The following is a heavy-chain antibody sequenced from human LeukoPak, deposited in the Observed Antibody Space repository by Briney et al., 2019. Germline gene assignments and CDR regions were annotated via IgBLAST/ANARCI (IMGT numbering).Heavy chain of an antibody. CDR1: GFTFSSYA. J-gene: IGHJ4*02. CDR3: ARVPGRSPPDY. Sequence: GGSLRLSCAASGFTFSSYAMHWVRQAPGKGLEWVAVISYDGSNKYYVDSVKGRFTISRDNSKNTLYLQMNSLRAEDTAVYYCARVPGRSPPDYWGQGTLVTVSS. V-gene: IGHV3-30*01. CDR2: ISYDGSNK.